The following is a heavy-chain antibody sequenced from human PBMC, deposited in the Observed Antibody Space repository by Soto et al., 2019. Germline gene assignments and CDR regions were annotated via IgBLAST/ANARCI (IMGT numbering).Heavy chain of an antibody. V-gene: IGHV4-38-2*01. D-gene: IGHD3-16*02. CDR2: LYHIGST. CDR1: RYSISSGNY. J-gene: IGHJ4*02. Sequence: SETLSLTCAVARYSISSGNYWAWIRQLPGRGLEWIGSLYHIGSTHYNTSLKSRVTISVDTSKNHFSLRLSSVTAADTAVYFCATGVRDYAWGKYRLDYGGQGTLVT. CDR3: ATGVRDYAWGKYRLDY.